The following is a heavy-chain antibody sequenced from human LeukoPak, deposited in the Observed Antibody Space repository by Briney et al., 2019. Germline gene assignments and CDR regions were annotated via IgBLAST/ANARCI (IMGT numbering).Heavy chain of an antibody. Sequence: PGGSLRLSCAASGFTFSSYSMNWVRQAPGKGLEWVSYISSSSSTIYYADSVKGRFTISRDNAKNSLYLQMNSLRAEDTAVYYCASNGAVALEYFQHWGQGTLVTVSS. CDR2: ISSSSSTI. V-gene: IGHV3-48*04. CDR1: GFTFSSYS. J-gene: IGHJ1*01. D-gene: IGHD6-19*01. CDR3: ASNGAVALEYFQH.